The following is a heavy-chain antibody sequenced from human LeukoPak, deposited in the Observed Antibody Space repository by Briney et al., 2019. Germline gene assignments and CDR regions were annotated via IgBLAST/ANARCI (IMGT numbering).Heavy chain of an antibody. CDR2: ISGYNGVT. CDR1: GYTFTSYG. CDR3: ARDFSNFGDF. V-gene: IGHV1-18*01. Sequence: ASMKVSCKTSGYTFTSYGVSWVRQAPGQGLAWMGWISGYNGVTRYPQTFQDRITMTTDTSASTVYMELKNLTSDDTAVYFCARDFSNFGDFWGQGTLITVSA. J-gene: IGHJ4*02. D-gene: IGHD3-3*01.